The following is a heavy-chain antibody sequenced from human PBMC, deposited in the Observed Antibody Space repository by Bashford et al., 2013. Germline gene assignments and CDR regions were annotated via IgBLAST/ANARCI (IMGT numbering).Heavy chain of an antibody. D-gene: IGHD2-21*01. CDR2: IKQDGNDK. V-gene: IGHV3-7*01. CDR3: ASIPPY. Sequence: ARQAPGKGLEWVANIKQDGNDKYYVDSVKGRFTISRDNAKNLLYLQMSSLRAEDTAVYYCASIPPYWGQGVLVTVSS. J-gene: IGHJ4*02.